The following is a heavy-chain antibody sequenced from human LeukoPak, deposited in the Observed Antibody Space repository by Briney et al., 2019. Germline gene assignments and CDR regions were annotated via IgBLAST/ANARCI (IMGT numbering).Heavy chain of an antibody. CDR3: ARDSAYGDYEGSVGYFDY. Sequence: ASVKVSCEVSGYTFTNSAFSWVRQAPGQGLEWMGWISAYNGNTKYAQKVQGRVTMATDTSTSTVYMELRSLRSDDTAVYYCARDSAYGDYEGSVGYFDYWGQGTLVTVSS. D-gene: IGHD4-17*01. CDR1: GYTFTNSA. CDR2: ISAYNGNT. V-gene: IGHV1-18*01. J-gene: IGHJ4*02.